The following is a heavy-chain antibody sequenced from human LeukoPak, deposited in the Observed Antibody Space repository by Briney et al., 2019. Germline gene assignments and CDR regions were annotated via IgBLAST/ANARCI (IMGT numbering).Heavy chain of an antibody. J-gene: IGHJ6*02. CDR1: GGSISSYY. CDR3: ARLRITMVRGVDPYYYYGMDV. Sequence: SETLSLTCTVSGGSISSYYWSWIRQPPGKGLEWIGYIYYSGSTNYNPSLKSRVTISVDTSKNQFSLKLSSVTAAGTAVYYCARLRITMVRGVDPYYYYGMDVWGQGTTVTVSS. D-gene: IGHD3-10*01. CDR2: IYYSGST. V-gene: IGHV4-59*08.